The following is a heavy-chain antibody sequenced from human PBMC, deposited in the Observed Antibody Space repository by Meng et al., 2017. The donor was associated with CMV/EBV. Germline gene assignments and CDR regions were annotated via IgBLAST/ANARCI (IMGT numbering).Heavy chain of an antibody. Sequence: ASVKVSCKASGYTFTSYYMHWVRQAPGQGLEWMGIINPSGGSTSYAQKFQGRVTMTRDTSTSTVYMELSSLRSEDTAVYYCARGKVVPAAIGYAFDIWGQGTMVTVSS. D-gene: IGHD2-2*02. CDR1: GYTFTSYY. CDR3: ARGKVVPAAIGYAFDI. J-gene: IGHJ3*02. V-gene: IGHV1-46*01. CDR2: INPSGGST.